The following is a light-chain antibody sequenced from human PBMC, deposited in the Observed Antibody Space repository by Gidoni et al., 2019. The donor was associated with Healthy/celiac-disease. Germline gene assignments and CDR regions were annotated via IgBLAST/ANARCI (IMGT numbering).Light chain of an antibody. CDR3: QSYDSSLSGVV. CDR1: SSNIGAGYA. Sequence: HSVLTQPPSVSAAPRQRVTISCTGSSSNIGAGYAVHSYQQLPGTAPKLLIYGTSNRPSGVPDRFSGSKSGTSASLAITGLQAEDEADYYCQSYDSSLSGVVFGGGTKLTVL. V-gene: IGLV1-40*01. J-gene: IGLJ2*01. CDR2: GTS.